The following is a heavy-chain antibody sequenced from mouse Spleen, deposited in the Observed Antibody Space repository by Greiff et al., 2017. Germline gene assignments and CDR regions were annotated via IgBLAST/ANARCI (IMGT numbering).Heavy chain of an antibody. Sequence: VQLQESGAELVRPGASVTLSCKASGYTFTDYEMHWVKQTPVHGLEWIGAIDPETGGTAYNQKFKGKAILTADKSSSTAYMELRSLTSEDSAVYYCTRLGDYFDYWGQGTTLTVSS. CDR3: TRLGDYFDY. CDR1: GYTFTDYE. D-gene: IGHD4-1*01. J-gene: IGHJ2*01. CDR2: IDPETGGT. V-gene: IGHV1-15*01.